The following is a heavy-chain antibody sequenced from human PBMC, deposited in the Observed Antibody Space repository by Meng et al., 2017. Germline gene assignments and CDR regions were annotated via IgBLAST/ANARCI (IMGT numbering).Heavy chain of an antibody. CDR3: ARGSYSFDS. J-gene: IGHJ4*02. V-gene: IGHV6-1*01. CDR2: AYYRSKWYH. D-gene: IGHD1-26*01. CDR1: GDSVSSNSAA. Sequence: IQLQQSGPGLVKPSQTLSLIGAISGDSVSSNSAAWNWIRQSPSRGLEWLGRAYYRSKWYHDYAESVKSRISIDPDTSKNQFSLQLRSVTPEDSAVYYCARGSYSFDSWGQRTLVTVSS.